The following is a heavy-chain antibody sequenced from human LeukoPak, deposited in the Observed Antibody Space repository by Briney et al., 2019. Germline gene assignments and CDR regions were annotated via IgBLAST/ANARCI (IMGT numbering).Heavy chain of an antibody. Sequence: GGSLRLSCAASGFTFDDYATHWVRQAPGKGLEWVSLITGGADSTYYADSVKGRFTISRDNSKNSLYLQMNSLRTEDTALYYCAKAHGSGNYYFYYMDIWGKGTTVTVSS. D-gene: IGHD3-10*01. J-gene: IGHJ6*03. CDR3: AKAHGSGNYYFYYMDI. V-gene: IGHV3-43*02. CDR2: ITGGADST. CDR1: GFTFDDYA.